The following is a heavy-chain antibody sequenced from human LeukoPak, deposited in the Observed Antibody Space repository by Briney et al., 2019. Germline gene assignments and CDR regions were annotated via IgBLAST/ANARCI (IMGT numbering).Heavy chain of an antibody. Sequence: SETLSLTCAVYGGSFSGYYWSWIRQPPGKGLEWSGEINHSGSTNYNPSLKSRVTISVDTSKNQFSLKLSSVTAADTAVYYCARGKPTPADDAFDIWGQGTMVTVSS. J-gene: IGHJ3*02. CDR1: GGSFSGYY. CDR2: INHSGST. CDR3: ARGKPTPADDAFDI. V-gene: IGHV4-34*01.